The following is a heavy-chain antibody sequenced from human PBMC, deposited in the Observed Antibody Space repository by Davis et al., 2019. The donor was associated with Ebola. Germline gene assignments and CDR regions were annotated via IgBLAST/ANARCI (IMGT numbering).Heavy chain of an antibody. D-gene: IGHD4-23*01. CDR3: ARHTSYGGKTWFDP. CDR1: GFIFSNYW. J-gene: IGHJ5*02. V-gene: IGHV3-7*03. Sequence: GESLKISCAASGFIFSNYWMSWVRQAPGKGLEWVANIKQDGSEKYYVDSVKGRFTISRDNAKNSLYLQMNSLRAEDTALYYCARHTSYGGKTWFDPRGQGTLVTVSS. CDR2: IKQDGSEK.